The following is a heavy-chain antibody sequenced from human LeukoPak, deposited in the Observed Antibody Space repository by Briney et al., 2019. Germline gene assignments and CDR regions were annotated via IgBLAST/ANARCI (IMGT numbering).Heavy chain of an antibody. D-gene: IGHD2-2*01. CDR2: ISSSSSYI. J-gene: IGHJ4*02. CDR1: GFTFSSYS. Sequence: PGGSLRLSCAASGFTFSSYSMNWVRQAPGKGLEWVSSISSSSSYIYYADSVKGRFTISRDNAKNSLYLQMNSLGAEDTAVYYCARGCSSTSCYLYYWGQGTLVTVSS. CDR3: ARGCSSTSCYLYY. V-gene: IGHV3-21*01.